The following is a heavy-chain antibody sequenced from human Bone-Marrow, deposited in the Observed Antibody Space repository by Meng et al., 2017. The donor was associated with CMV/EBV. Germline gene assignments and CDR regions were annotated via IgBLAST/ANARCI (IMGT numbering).Heavy chain of an antibody. D-gene: IGHD2-2*02. CDR3: ARGGVVPAAIWGGSEFLDYYGMDV. V-gene: IGHV3-20*04. J-gene: IGHJ6*02. CDR1: GFTFDDYG. Sequence: GESLKISCAASGFTFDDYGMSWVRQAPGKGLEWVSGINWNGGSTGYADSVKGRFTISRDNAKNSLYLQMNSLRAEDTALYYCARGGVVPAAIWGGSEFLDYYGMDVWGQGTTVTVSS. CDR2: INWNGGST.